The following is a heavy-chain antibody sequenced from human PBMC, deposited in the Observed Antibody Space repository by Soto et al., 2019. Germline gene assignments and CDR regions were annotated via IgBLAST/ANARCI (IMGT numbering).Heavy chain of an antibody. CDR3: ARHRALTARGYYYYYMDV. Sequence: SETLSLTCTVFGGSISSSSYYWGWIRQPPGKGLEWIGSIYYSGSTYYNPSLKSRVTISVDTSKNQFSLKLSSVTAADTAVYYCARHRALTARGYYYYYMDVWGKGTTVTVSS. V-gene: IGHV4-39*01. CDR2: IYYSGST. CDR1: GGSISSSSYY. J-gene: IGHJ6*03. D-gene: IGHD6-6*01.